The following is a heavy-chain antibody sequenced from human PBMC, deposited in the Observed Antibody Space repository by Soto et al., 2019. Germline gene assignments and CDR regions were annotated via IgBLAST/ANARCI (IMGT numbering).Heavy chain of an antibody. CDR3: SRGTYDFWSAPYSSNAFDI. Sequence: HTCAVFGGTISSGGYSWSWIRKQPGKGLEWIGYIYHSGSTYYNPSLKSRVTISVDRSKNQFSLKLSSVTAADTAVYYCSRGTYDFWSAPYSSNAFDIWGQGTMVTVSS. D-gene: IGHD3-3*01. V-gene: IGHV4-30-2*01. CDR2: IYHSGST. CDR1: GGTISSGGYS. J-gene: IGHJ3*02.